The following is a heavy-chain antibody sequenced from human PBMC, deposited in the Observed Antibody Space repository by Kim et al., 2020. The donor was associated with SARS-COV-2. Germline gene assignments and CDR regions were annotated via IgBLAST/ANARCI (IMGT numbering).Heavy chain of an antibody. D-gene: IGHD4-17*01. J-gene: IGHJ4*02. CDR1: GYSFTSYW. CDR3: ARLGTGPAADYGDRVTRFVGVPPDY. Sequence: GESLKISCKGSGYSFTSYWIGWVRQMPGKGLEWMGIIYPGDSDTRYSPSFQGQVTISADKSISTAYLQWSSLKASDTAMYYCARLGTGPAADYGDRVTRFVGVPPDYWGQGTLVTVSS. CDR2: IYPGDSDT. V-gene: IGHV5-51*01.